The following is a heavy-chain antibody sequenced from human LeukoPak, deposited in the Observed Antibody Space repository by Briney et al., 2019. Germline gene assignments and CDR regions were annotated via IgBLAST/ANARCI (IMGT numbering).Heavy chain of an antibody. CDR2: IKQDGSEK. CDR3: ARERAVAVDSYYYYMDV. CDR1: GFTFSSYW. Sequence: QSGGSLRLSCAVSGFTFSSYWMTWVRQAPGKGLEWVANIKQDGSEKYYVDSVKGRFTISRDNAKNSLYLQMNSLRAEDTAVYYCARERAVAVDSYYYYMDVWGKGTTVTVSS. J-gene: IGHJ6*03. V-gene: IGHV3-7*01. D-gene: IGHD6-19*01.